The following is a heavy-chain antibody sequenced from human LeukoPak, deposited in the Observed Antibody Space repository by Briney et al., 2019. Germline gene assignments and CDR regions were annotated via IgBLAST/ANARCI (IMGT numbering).Heavy chain of an antibody. Sequence: SETLSLTCAVYGGSFSGYYWSWIRQPPGKGLEWIGEINHSGSTSYNPSLKSRVTISVDTSKNQFSLKLSSVTAADTAVYYCARGAAVADFDYWGQGTLVTVSS. D-gene: IGHD6-19*01. J-gene: IGHJ4*02. V-gene: IGHV4-34*01. CDR1: GGSFSGYY. CDR3: ARGAAVADFDY. CDR2: INHSGST.